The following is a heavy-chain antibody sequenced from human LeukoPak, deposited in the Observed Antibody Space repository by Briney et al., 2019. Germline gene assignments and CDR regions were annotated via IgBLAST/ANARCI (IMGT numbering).Heavy chain of an antibody. CDR1: GFTFSSYA. D-gene: IGHD3-9*01. Sequence: PGGSLRLSCAASGFTFSSYAMSWVRQAPGEGLEWVSGISGSGSSTHYADSVKGRFTISRDNSKNTLYLQMNSLRAEDTAVYYCAKDIDRWYFDLWGRGTLVTVSS. CDR3: AKDIDRWYFDL. V-gene: IGHV3-23*01. J-gene: IGHJ2*01. CDR2: ISGSGSST.